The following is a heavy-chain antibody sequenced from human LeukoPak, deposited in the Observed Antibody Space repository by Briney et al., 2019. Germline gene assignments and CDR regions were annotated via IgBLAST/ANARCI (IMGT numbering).Heavy chain of an antibody. V-gene: IGHV3-23*01. CDR3: AKVRAAGTEFDY. J-gene: IGHJ4*02. Sequence: GASLRLSCAASGFTFSSYAMSWVRQAPGKGLEWVSAISGSGGSTYYADSVKGRFTISRDNSKNTLYLQMNSLRAEDTAVYYCAKVRAAGTEFDYWGQGTLVTVSS. CDR2: ISGSGGST. CDR1: GFTFSSYA. D-gene: IGHD6-13*01.